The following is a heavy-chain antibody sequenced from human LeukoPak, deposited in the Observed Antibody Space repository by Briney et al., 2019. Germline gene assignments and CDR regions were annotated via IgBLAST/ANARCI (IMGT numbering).Heavy chain of an antibody. CDR3: ARDRGMGATTWYFDY. Sequence: ASVKVSCKASGGTFSSYAISWVRQAPGQGLEWMGGIIPIFGTANYAQKFQGRVTITADESTSTAYMELSSLRSEDTAVYYCARDRGMGATTWYFDYWGQGTLVTVSS. V-gene: IGHV1-69*13. CDR2: IIPIFGTA. CDR1: GGTFSSYA. J-gene: IGHJ4*02. D-gene: IGHD1-26*01.